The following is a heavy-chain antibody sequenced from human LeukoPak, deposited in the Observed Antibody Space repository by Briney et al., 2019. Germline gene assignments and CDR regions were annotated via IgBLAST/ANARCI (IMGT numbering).Heavy chain of an antibody. D-gene: IGHD4-17*01. CDR1: GGSISSYY. CDR3: ARELPSVTRGYYFDY. CDR2: IYYSGST. Sequence: PSETLSLTCTVSGGSISSYYWSWIRQPPGKGLEWIGYIYYSGSTNYNPSLKSRVTISVDTSKNQFSLKLSSVTAADTAVYYCARELPSVTRGYYFDYWGQGTLVTVSS. J-gene: IGHJ4*02. V-gene: IGHV4-59*01.